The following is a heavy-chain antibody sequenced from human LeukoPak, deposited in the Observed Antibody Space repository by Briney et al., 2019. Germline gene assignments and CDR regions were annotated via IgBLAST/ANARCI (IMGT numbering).Heavy chain of an antibody. CDR1: GYSFTSYW. Sequence: GESLKISCKGSGYSFTSYWIGWVRQMHGKGLEWMGIIYPGDSDTRYSPSFQGQVTISADKSISAAYLQWSSLKASDTAMYYCARHTTINIGSSTSLDPWGQGTLVTVSS. J-gene: IGHJ5*02. CDR2: IYPGDSDT. CDR3: ARHTTINIGSSTSLDP. V-gene: IGHV5-51*01. D-gene: IGHD2-2*01.